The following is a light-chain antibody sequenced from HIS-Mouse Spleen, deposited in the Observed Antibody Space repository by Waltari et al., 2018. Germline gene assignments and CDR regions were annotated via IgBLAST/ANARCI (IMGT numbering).Light chain of an antibody. CDR3: QAWDSSTAV. V-gene: IGLV3-1*01. CDR2: QDS. J-gene: IGLJ1*01. Sequence: SYELTQPPSVSVSPGQTASITCYGDKLVDKYACWYQQKPGQSPVLVIYQDSKRPSGIPERFSGSNSGNTATLTISGTQAMDEADYYCQAWDSSTAVFGTGTKVTVL. CDR1: KLVDKY.